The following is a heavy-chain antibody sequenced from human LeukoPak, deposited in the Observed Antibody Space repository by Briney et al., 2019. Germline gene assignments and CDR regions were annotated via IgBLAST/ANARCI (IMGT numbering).Heavy chain of an antibody. CDR1: AFTFSSNA. CDR2: ISGSGGST. D-gene: IGHD3-3*01. Sequence: GGSVRLACAASAFTFSSNAMSWVRQAPGKGLECVSAISGSGGSTYYADSVKGRFTIYRDNSKNTLYLQMNSLRAEDTAVYYCAKDHDYDFWSGSGKSNDYWGQGTLVTVSS. J-gene: IGHJ4*02. V-gene: IGHV3-23*01. CDR3: AKDHDYDFWSGSGKSNDY.